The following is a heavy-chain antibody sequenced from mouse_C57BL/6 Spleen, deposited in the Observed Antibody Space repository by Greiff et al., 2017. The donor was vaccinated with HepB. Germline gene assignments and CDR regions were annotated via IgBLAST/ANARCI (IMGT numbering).Heavy chain of an antibody. D-gene: IGHD2-5*01. J-gene: IGHJ3*01. CDR1: GFSLSTSGMG. Sequence: QVTLKVSGPGILQSSQTLSLTCSFSGFSLSTSGMGVSWIRQPSGKGLEWLAHIYWDDDKRNNPSLKSRLTNSKDTSRNQVFLKSTSVDTADTATYYCARSENSNFAWFAYWGQGTLVTVSA. CDR3: ARSENSNFAWFAY. V-gene: IGHV8-12*01. CDR2: IYWDDDK.